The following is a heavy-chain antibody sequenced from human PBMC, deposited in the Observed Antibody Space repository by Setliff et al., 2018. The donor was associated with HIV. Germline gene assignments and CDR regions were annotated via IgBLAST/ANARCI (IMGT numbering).Heavy chain of an antibody. D-gene: IGHD2-21*02. CDR3: ARDEVPLVTAAPVDY. J-gene: IGHJ4*02. CDR2: INTNTGNP. CDR1: GYTFTSYA. Sequence: ASVKVSCKASGYTFTSYAMNWVRQAPGQGLEWMGWINTNTGNPTYAQGFTGRFVFSLDTSVSTAYLQISSLKAADTAVYYCARDEVPLVTAAPVDYWGQGTLVTVSS. V-gene: IGHV7-4-1*02.